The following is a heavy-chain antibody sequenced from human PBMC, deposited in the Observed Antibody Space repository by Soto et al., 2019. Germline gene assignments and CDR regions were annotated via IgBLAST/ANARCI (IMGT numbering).Heavy chain of an antibody. CDR3: ARDLSLVTTLFWDY. CDR1: GYTFTSYG. V-gene: IGHV1-18*01. J-gene: IGHJ4*02. D-gene: IGHD4-17*01. Sequence: QVQLVQSGAEVKKPGASVKVPCKASGYTFTSYGISGGRQAPGQGLGWMGWISAYNGNTNYAQKLQGRVTMTTDTSTSTAYMELRSLRSDDTAVYYCARDLSLVTTLFWDYWGQGTLVTVSS. CDR2: ISAYNGNT.